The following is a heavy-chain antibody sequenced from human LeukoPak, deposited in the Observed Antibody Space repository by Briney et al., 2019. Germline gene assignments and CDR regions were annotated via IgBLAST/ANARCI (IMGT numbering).Heavy chain of an antibody. CDR2: IIPIFGTA. V-gene: IGHV1-69*06. J-gene: IGHJ3*02. D-gene: IGHD5-18*01. CDR3: ARDVAVGYSYGKNAFDI. Sequence: SVKVSCKASGGTFSSYAISWVRQAPGQGLEWMGGIIPIFGTANYAQKFQGRVTITADKSTSTAYMELSSLRSEDTAVYYCARDVAVGYSYGKNAFDIWAQGKMVTVSS. CDR1: GGTFSSYA.